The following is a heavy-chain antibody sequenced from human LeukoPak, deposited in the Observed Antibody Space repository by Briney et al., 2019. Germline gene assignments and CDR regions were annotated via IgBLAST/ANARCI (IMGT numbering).Heavy chain of an antibody. D-gene: IGHD6-19*01. CDR3: ARRDISSGWSFDY. Sequence: SETLSLTCTVSGGSISNYHWSWIRQPAGKGLEWIGQINTSGSTNYNPPLKSRVTMSVDTPGNQLSLTIRSVTAADTAVYYCARRDISSGWSFDYWGQGTLVTVSS. V-gene: IGHV4-4*07. CDR2: INTSGST. CDR1: GGSISNYH. J-gene: IGHJ4*02.